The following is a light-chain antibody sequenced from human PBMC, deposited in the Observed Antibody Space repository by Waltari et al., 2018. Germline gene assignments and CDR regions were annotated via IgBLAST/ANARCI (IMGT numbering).Light chain of an antibody. CDR1: SSDIGGYKY. Sequence: QSALTQPASVSGSPGQSITISCTGTSSDIGGYKYVSWYQQHPGKAPKLMIYEVSNRPPGVSIRFCGSKSGNTASLTVSGLQAEDEADYYCSSHTTIASHVIFGGGTKVTVL. CDR2: EVS. CDR3: SSHTTIASHVI. V-gene: IGLV2-14*01. J-gene: IGLJ2*01.